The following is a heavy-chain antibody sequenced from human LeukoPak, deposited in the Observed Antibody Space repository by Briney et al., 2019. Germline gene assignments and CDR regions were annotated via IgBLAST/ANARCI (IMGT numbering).Heavy chain of an antibody. J-gene: IGHJ6*03. CDR3: ARDQISYMGSYYYMDV. D-gene: IGHD3-10*01. CDR1: GFTFSSYW. V-gene: IGHV3-74*01. Sequence: PGGSLRLSCAASGFTFSSYWMLWVRQAPGKGLVWVSRTNSDGSSTSYADSVKGRFTISRDNAKNTLYLQMNSLRAEDTAMYYCARDQISYMGSYYYMDVWGKGTTVTVSS. CDR2: TNSDGSST.